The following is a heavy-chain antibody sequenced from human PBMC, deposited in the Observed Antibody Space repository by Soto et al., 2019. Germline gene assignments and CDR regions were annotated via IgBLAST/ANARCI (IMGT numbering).Heavy chain of an antibody. J-gene: IGHJ5*02. CDR1: GGTFSTYG. CDR2: IIPILETT. CDR3: ARVNYKSGGGNWFDP. D-gene: IGHD3-10*01. V-gene: IGHV1-69*01. Sequence: QVHLVQSGAEVKKPGSSVKVSCKISGGTFSTYGISWMRQAHGQRLEWMGEIIPILETTNDAQKFQDRLTISADESTRTVYMELSSLRSDDTAVYFCARVNYKSGGGNWFDPWGQGTQVIVSS.